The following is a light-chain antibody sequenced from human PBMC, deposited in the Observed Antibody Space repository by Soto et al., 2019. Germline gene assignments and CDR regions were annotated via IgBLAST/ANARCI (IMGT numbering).Light chain of an antibody. V-gene: IGKV3-20*01. CDR1: QSLSSNF. CDR3: QQHDILPIT. CDR2: GAS. J-gene: IGKJ5*01. Sequence: EIVLTQSPVILSLSPGERASLSCGASQSLSSNFLAWYQQKPGQAPRLLIYGASRRATGIPDRFSGAGSGTDFTLTISRLEPEDFALYYCQQHDILPITFGQGTRLEIK.